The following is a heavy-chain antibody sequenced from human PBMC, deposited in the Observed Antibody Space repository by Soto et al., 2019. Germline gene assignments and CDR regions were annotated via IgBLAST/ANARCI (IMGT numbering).Heavy chain of an antibody. CDR2: ISGSGGST. CDR1: GFTFSSYA. V-gene: IGHV3-23*01. J-gene: IGHJ4*02. CDR3: AKVFLLRYFVN. D-gene: IGHD3-9*01. Sequence: GGSLRLSCAASGFTFSSYAMSRVRQAPGKGLEWVSAISGSGGSTYYADSVKGRFTISRDNSKNTLYLQMNSLRAEDTAVYYCAKVFLLRYFVNWGQGTLVTVSS.